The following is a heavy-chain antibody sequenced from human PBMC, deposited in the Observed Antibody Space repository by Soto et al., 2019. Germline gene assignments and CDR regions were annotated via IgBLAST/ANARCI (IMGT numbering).Heavy chain of an antibody. CDR3: ASLDNSSSFIKFDY. CDR2: ISAYNGNT. V-gene: IGHV1-18*01. J-gene: IGHJ4*02. CDR1: GYTFTSYV. Sequence: QVQLGQSGAEVKKPGASVKFSCKASGYTFTSYVIRWVRQAPGQGLEWMGWISAYNGNTNYAQKLQGRVTMTTDTSTSTAYMELRSLRSDDTAVYYCASLDNSSSFIKFDYWGQGTLVTVSS. D-gene: IGHD6-6*01.